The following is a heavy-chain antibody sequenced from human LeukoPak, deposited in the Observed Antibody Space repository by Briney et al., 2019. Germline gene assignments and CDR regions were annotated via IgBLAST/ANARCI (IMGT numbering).Heavy chain of an antibody. J-gene: IGHJ4*02. CDR3: ARGTLNIPGEHGAFDY. CDR2: ISSSGSTI. Sequence: GGSLRLSCAASGFIFRSYEMNWVRQAPGKGLEWVSYISSSGSTIYYADSVKGRFTISRDNAKNSLYLQMNSLRAEDTAVYYCARGTLNIPGEHGAFDYWGQGTLVTVSS. D-gene: IGHD1-14*01. CDR1: GFIFRSYE. V-gene: IGHV3-48*03.